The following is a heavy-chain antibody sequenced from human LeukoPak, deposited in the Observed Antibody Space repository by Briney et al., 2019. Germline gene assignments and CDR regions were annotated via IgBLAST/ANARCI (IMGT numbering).Heavy chain of an antibody. V-gene: IGHV3-23*01. D-gene: IGHD2-2*02. CDR1: GFTFSSYA. CDR3: AKGASLVPAAIRYFDL. Sequence: GGSLRLSCAASGFTFSSYAMSWVRQAPGKGLEWVSVISGSGGSTYYADSVKGRFTISRDNSKNTLYLQMNSLRAEDTAVYYCAKGASLVPAAIRYFDLWGRGTLVTVSS. J-gene: IGHJ2*01. CDR2: ISGSGGST.